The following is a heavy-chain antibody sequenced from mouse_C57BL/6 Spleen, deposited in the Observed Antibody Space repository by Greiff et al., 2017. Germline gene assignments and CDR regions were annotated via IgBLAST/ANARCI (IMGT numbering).Heavy chain of an antibody. Sequence: QVQLKESGPELVKPGASVKISCKASGYAFSSSWMNWVKQRPGKGLEWIGRIYPGDGDTNYNGKFKGKATLTADKSSSTAYMQLSSLTSEDSAVYFCARSRTGAFDYGGQGTTLTVSS. D-gene: IGHD4-1*01. J-gene: IGHJ2*01. CDR1: GYAFSSSW. CDR3: ARSRTGAFDY. V-gene: IGHV1-82*01. CDR2: IYPGDGDT.